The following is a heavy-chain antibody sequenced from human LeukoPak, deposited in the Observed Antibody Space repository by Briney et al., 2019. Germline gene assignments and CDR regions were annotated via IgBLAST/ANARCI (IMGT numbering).Heavy chain of an antibody. CDR1: GGSISSSSYY. CDR2: IYYSGST. V-gene: IGHV4-39*01. CDR3: ARGRTIFGVVRGVDLDP. J-gene: IGHJ5*02. Sequence: ASETLSLTCTVSGGSISSSSYYWGWIRQPPGKGLEWIGSIYYSGSTYYNPSLKSRVTISVDTSKNQFSLKLSSVTAADTAVYYCARGRTIFGVVRGVDLDPWGQGTLVTVSS. D-gene: IGHD3-3*01.